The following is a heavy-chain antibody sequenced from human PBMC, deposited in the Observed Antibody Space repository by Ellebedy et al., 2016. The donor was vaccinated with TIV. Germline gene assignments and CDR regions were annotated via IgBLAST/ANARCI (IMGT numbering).Heavy chain of an antibody. J-gene: IGHJ4*02. D-gene: IGHD6-19*01. V-gene: IGHV4-31*03. Sequence: LRLSCTVSGGSISSGGNYWTWIRQHPGKGLEWIGFIYYSGNTYNNPSLRSRVTMSVDTSKNQFSLNLTSVTAADTAMYYCARGSGLYDQFDLWGQGTLVTVSS. CDR3: ARGSGLYDQFDL. CDR1: GGSISSGGNY. CDR2: IYYSGNT.